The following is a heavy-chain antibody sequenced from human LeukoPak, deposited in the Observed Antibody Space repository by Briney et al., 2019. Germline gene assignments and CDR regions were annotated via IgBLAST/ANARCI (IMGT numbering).Heavy chain of an antibody. Sequence: PSESLSLTCAVYGGSFSGYYWSWIRQPPGKGLEWIGEINHRGSTNYNPSLKSRVTISVDTSKNQFSLKLSSVTPADTAVYYCARFRCSAGSCYYYFNYWGQGTLVTVSS. CDR3: ARFRCSAGSCYYYFNY. CDR1: GGSFSGYY. D-gene: IGHD2-15*01. CDR2: INHRGST. J-gene: IGHJ4*02. V-gene: IGHV4-34*01.